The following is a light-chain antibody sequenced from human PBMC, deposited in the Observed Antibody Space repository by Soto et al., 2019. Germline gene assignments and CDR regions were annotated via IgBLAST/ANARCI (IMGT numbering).Light chain of an antibody. CDR2: GAS. Sequence: AIRVTQSPSSLSASAGDRVAIACRASQDVGRYLAWYQQKPGQAPKLLIYGASTLQSGVPSRFSGGGSGKDFTLTISCLQAEDFATYYCQHYKNYPWTFGQGIKVEIK. CDR1: QDVGRY. V-gene: IGKV1-8*01. J-gene: IGKJ1*01. CDR3: QHYKNYPWT.